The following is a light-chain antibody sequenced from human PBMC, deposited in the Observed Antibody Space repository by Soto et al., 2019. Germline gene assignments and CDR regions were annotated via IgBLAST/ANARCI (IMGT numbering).Light chain of an antibody. CDR3: AAWDDSLNGGV. CDR2: RNI. CDR1: SSKIGSNT. V-gene: IGLV1-44*01. J-gene: IGLJ3*02. Sequence: QSVLPQPPSASGTPGQRVTISCSGSSSKIGSNTVNWYQQLPGTAPKLLIYRNIHRPSGVPDRFSGSKSGTSASLAISGLQSVDEADYYCAAWDDSLNGGVFGGGTKLTV.